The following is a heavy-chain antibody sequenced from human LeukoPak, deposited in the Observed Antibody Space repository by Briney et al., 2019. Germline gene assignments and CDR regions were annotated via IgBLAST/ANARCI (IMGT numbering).Heavy chain of an antibody. Sequence: SETLSLTCTVSGGSISSYYWSWIRQPLGKGLEWIGYIYYSGSTNYNPSLKSRVTISVDTSKNQFSLKLSSVTAADTAVYYCARDSPLDCSGGSCYSEYGMDVWGQGTTVTVSS. V-gene: IGHV4-59*01. D-gene: IGHD2-15*01. CDR1: GGSISSYY. CDR3: ARDSPLDCSGGSCYSEYGMDV. J-gene: IGHJ6*02. CDR2: IYYSGST.